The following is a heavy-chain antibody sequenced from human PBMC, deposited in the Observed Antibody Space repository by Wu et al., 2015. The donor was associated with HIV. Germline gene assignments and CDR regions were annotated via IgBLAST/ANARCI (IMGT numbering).Heavy chain of an antibody. CDR2: IIPIFGTA. Sequence: QVQLVQSGAEVKKPGSSVKVSCKASGGTFSSYAISWVRQAPGQGLEWMGGIIPIFGTANYAQKFQGRVTITTDESTSTAYMELSSLRSEDTAVYYCARSCTVTDPAAPIRFDYYYGMDVWGQGP. V-gene: IGHV1-69*05. D-gene: IGHD4-17*01. CDR1: GGTFSSYA. J-gene: IGHJ6*02. CDR3: ARSCTVTDPAAPIRFDYYYGMDV.